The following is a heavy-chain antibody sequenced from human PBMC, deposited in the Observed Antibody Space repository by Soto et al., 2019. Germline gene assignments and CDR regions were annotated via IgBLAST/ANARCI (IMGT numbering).Heavy chain of an antibody. CDR3: VRAGSTWLAYY. D-gene: IGHD5-12*01. J-gene: IGHJ4*02. V-gene: IGHV3-48*02. CDR2: ISDRSDTI. CDR1: GLTFRVAW. Sequence: GGSLRLSCAASGLTFRVAWMNWVRQAPGKGLEWLSYISDRSDTIYYADSVKGRFTISRDNAKNTLYLQMNSLRDEDTALYYCVRAGSTWLAYYWGLGTLVTVSS.